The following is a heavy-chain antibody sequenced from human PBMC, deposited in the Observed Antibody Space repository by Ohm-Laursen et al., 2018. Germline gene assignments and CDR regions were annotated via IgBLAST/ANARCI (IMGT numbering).Heavy chain of an antibody. Sequence: SLRLSCAAPGFTFRSYWMNWVRQAPGKGPEWVANIKQDGSEKNYVDSVKGRFTISRDNAENSLYLQMNSLRAEDTAVYYCATIGWIQLWPDAFDIWGQGTMVTVSS. CDR3: ATIGWIQLWPDAFDI. CDR1: GFTFRSYW. D-gene: IGHD5-18*01. V-gene: IGHV3-7*03. J-gene: IGHJ3*02. CDR2: IKQDGSEK.